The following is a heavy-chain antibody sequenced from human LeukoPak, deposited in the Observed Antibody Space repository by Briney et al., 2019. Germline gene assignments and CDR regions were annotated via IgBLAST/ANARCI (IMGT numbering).Heavy chain of an antibody. D-gene: IGHD5-18*01. CDR3: ARGYGLATHEALDY. J-gene: IGHJ4*02. V-gene: IGHV4-61*02. Sequence: SETLSLTCTVSGGSISSGSYYWSWIRQPAGKGLEWIGRIYTSGSTNYNPSLKSRVTMSVDTSKNQFSLKLISMTAADTAVYYCARGYGLATHEALDYWGQGTLVSVSS. CDR1: GGSISSGSYY. CDR2: IYTSGST.